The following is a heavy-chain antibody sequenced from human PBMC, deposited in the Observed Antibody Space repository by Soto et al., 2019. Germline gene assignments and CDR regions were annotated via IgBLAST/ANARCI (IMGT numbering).Heavy chain of an antibody. J-gene: IGHJ4*02. V-gene: IGHV1-2*02. CDR2: INPKNDDT. CDR1: GYTFTAYY. D-gene: IGHD3-22*01. CDR3: ARGRLDFDGRGYYHFDS. Sequence: ASVKVSCKASGYTFTAYYLHWMRQAPGQGLEWMGWINPKNDDTNYAQKFHGTVTLTRDTSIMTAYMELSGLRSDDTAIYYCARGRLDFDGRGYYHFDSWGQGTLVTVSS.